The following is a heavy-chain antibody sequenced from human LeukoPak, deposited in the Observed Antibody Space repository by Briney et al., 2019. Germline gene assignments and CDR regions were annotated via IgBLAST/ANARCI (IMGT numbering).Heavy chain of an antibody. CDR1: GGSISSGGYY. D-gene: IGHD2-21*02. CDR3: ARTSRSREYIVVVTASLWFVY. V-gene: IGHV4-31*03. Sequence: SQTLSLTCTVSGGSISSGGYYWSWIRQHPGKGLEWIGYIYYSGSTYYNPSLKSRVTISVDTSKNQFSLKLSSVTAADTAVYYCARTSRSREYIVVVTASLWFVYWGQGTLVTVSS. CDR2: IYYSGST. J-gene: IGHJ4*02.